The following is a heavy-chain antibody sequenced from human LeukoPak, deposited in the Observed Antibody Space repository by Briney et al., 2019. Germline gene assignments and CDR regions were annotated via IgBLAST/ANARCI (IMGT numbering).Heavy chain of an antibody. CDR1: GFTFSSYS. D-gene: IGHD6-13*01. CDR2: ISSNNDYI. V-gene: IGHV3-21*01. CDR3: ARVAVAAAGTDY. Sequence: PGGPLRLSCAPSGFTFSSYSMNCARQARGKGLEWVSSISSNNDYIYYAGSVKGRFTISRDNAKNSLFLQMNSLRAEDTAVYYCARVAVAAAGTDYWGQGTLVTVSS. J-gene: IGHJ4*02.